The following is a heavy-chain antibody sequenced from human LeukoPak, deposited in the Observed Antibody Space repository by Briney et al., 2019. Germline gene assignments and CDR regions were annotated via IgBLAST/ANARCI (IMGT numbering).Heavy chain of an antibody. CDR2: IGSSSNYI. CDR3: ARGRYSSGWSDFDF. D-gene: IGHD6-19*01. V-gene: IGHV3-21*01. J-gene: IGHJ4*02. CDR1: GFTFSSYS. Sequence: SGGSLRLSCAASGFTFSSYSMNWVRQAPGKGLEWVSSIGSSSNYIYYADSVKGRFTISRDNAKNSLYLQMNSLRAEDTAVYYCARGRYSSGWSDFDFWGQGTLVTVSS.